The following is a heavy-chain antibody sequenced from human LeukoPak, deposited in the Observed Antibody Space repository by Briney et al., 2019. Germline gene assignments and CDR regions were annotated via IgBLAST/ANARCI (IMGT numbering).Heavy chain of an antibody. J-gene: IGHJ4*02. CDR1: GYTFANYG. V-gene: IGHV1-18*01. CDR3: GRQVDTTMALPDY. CDR2: ISGNNGNT. D-gene: IGHD5-18*01. Sequence: ASVKVSCKASGYTFANYGISWVRQAPGLGLEWMGWISGNNGNTNYAQKFQGRVTMTTDTYTSTAFMELRSLRSDDTAFYYCGRQVDTTMALPDYWGQGTLVTVSS.